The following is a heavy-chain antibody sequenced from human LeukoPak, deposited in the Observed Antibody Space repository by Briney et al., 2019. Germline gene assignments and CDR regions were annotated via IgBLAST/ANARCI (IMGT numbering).Heavy chain of an antibody. J-gene: IGHJ4*02. D-gene: IGHD3-10*01. CDR2: IKEDGSEK. Sequence: PGGSLRLSCADSDCILGNYWMTWVRQAPGKGLEWVANIKEDGSEKYYVDSVKGRFTISRDNAKNSLYLQMSSLRAEDTAVYYCARGRLGGDYWGQGTLVTV. CDR3: ARGRLGGDY. CDR1: DCILGNYW. V-gene: IGHV3-7*01.